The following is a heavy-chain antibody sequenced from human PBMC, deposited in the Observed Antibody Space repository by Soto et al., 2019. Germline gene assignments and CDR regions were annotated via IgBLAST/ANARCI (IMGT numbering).Heavy chain of an antibody. Sequence: SVKVAWKASGGTFSGYAISWVRQAPGQGLEWMGGIIPIFGTANYAQKFQGRVTITADESTSTAYMELSSLRSEDTAVYYCARGLESYYGMDVWGQGTTVTVSS. CDR2: IIPIFGTA. V-gene: IGHV1-69*13. CDR1: GGTFSGYA. D-gene: IGHD3-3*01. CDR3: ARGLESYYGMDV. J-gene: IGHJ6*02.